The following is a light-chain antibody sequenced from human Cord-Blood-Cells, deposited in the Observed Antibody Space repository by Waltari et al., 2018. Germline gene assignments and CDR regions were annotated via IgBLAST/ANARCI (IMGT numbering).Light chain of an antibody. V-gene: IGLV3-25*03. J-gene: IGLJ2*01. CDR3: QSADSSGTYVV. CDR1: ALPKQY. Sequence: SYELTQPPSVSVSPGQTARLTCSGDALPKQYAYWYQQKPGQAPVLVIYKDSERPSGIPGLFSGSSSGTTVTLTISGVQAEDEADYYCQSADSSGTYVVFGGGTKLTVL. CDR2: KDS.